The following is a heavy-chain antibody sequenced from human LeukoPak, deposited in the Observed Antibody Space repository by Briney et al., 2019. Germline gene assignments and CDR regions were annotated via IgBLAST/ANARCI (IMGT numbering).Heavy chain of an antibody. CDR1: GYTFTSYG. J-gene: IGHJ4*02. V-gene: IGHV1-18*01. D-gene: IGHD3-10*01. CDR2: ISAYNGNT. Sequence: ASVKVSCKASGYTFTSYGISWVRQAPGQGLEWVGWISAYNGNTNYAQKLQGRVTMTTDTSTSTAYMELRSLRSDDTAVYYCARDSAYGSGSPFGYWGQGTLVTVSS. CDR3: ARDSAYGSGSPFGY.